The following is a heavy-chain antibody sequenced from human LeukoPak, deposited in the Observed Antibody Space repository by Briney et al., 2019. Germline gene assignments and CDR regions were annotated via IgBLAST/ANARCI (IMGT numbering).Heavy chain of an antibody. CDR3: AREERITMIVVVYFDY. D-gene: IGHD3-22*01. Sequence: PSQTLSLTCTVSGYSISSGYYWGWIRQPPGEGLEWIGSIYHSGSTYYNPSLKSRVTISVDTSKNQFSLKLSSVTAADTAVYYCAREERITMIVVVYFDYWGQGTLVTVSS. J-gene: IGHJ4*02. CDR2: IYHSGST. V-gene: IGHV4-38-2*02. CDR1: GYSISSGYY.